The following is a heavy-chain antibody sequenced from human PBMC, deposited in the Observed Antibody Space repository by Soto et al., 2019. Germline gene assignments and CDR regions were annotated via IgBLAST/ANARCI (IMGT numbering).Heavy chain of an antibody. CDR3: ARSCSGGSCYPDYYGMDV. J-gene: IGHJ6*02. V-gene: IGHV1-2*04. CDR1: GYTFTSYG. CDR2: INSNSGGT. D-gene: IGHD2-15*01. Sequence: ASVKVSCKASGYTFTSYGISCVRQNPGQGLEWMGWINSNSGGTNYAQKFHGWVTMTRDTSISTAYMELSRLRSDDTAVYYCARSCSGGSCYPDYYGMDVWGQGTTGTVSS.